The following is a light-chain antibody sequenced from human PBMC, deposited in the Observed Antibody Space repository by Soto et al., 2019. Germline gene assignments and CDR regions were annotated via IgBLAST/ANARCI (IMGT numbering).Light chain of an antibody. CDR1: QSVVTN. CDR2: GAY. V-gene: IGKV3-15*01. Sequence: ETVMTQSPATLSVSPGERVTLSCRASQSVVTNLAWYQQKPGQAPRLLISGAYTRATGIPDRLIGSGSGTEFTLTSTSLQAEDYAGYYGRHYKGQPLTLGKGTKVEIK. CDR3: RHYKGQPLT. J-gene: IGKJ1*01.